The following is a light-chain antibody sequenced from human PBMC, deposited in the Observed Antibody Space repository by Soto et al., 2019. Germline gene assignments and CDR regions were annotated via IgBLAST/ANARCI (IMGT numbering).Light chain of an antibody. Sequence: EIVMTQSPATLSVSPGERATLSCRASQSVGSNLVWYQQKPGQAPRLLIYGASTRATGIPARLSGSGSETEFTLTINSLQSEDFAVYYCQQYNTWPRTFGQGTKLESK. CDR3: QQYNTWPRT. J-gene: IGKJ2*01. CDR1: QSVGSN. CDR2: GAS. V-gene: IGKV3-15*01.